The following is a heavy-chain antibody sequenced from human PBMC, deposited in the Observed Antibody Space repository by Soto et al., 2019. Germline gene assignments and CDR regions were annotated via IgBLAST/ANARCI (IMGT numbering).Heavy chain of an antibody. J-gene: IGHJ4*02. CDR3: ARDDEGGSDCDLGY. CDR1: GFTFSSHA. CDR2: ISSDGSNK. V-gene: IGHV3-30-3*01. Sequence: QVQLVESGGGVVQPGRSLRLSCAVSGFTFSSHAMHWVRQAPGKGLEWVTLISSDGSNKYYADSVKGRFTTSRDNSKNTMYLQMNSLTVEETAVYYCARDDEGGSDCDLGYWGQGAMVTVS. D-gene: IGHD1-26*01.